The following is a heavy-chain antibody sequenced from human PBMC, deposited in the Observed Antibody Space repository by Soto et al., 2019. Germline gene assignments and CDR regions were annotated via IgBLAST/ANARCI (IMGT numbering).Heavy chain of an antibody. D-gene: IGHD3-10*01. Sequence: EVQLLESGGGLVQPGGSLRLSCAASGFTFSSYSMSWVRQAPGKGLEWVSGFRTSGDGGTTYYADSVKGRFTISRDNSKNMLFLQMNSLRAEDTAIYYCAKQVNSGPGSQYFDYWGQGTLVTVSS. V-gene: IGHV3-23*01. J-gene: IGHJ4*02. CDR1: GFTFSSYS. CDR3: AKQVNSGPGSQYFDY. CDR2: FRTSGDGGTT.